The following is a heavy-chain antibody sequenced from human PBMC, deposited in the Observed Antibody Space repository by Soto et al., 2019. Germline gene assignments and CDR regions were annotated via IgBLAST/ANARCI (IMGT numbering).Heavy chain of an antibody. J-gene: IGHJ5*01. Sequence: PETLPLTYTVSGDSINNRRYYWGWIRQPPGKGLEWVGSIHYSGSTYDNPSLKSRVTISVDTSKNQLSLKLKSVTAADTAVYYCARHVSLGFFTATSSDFLSWFVAWGHGLLVTV. CDR2: IHYSGST. CDR1: GDSINNRRYY. D-gene: IGHD2-15*01. V-gene: IGHV4-39*01. CDR3: ARHVSLGFFTATSSDFLSWFVA.